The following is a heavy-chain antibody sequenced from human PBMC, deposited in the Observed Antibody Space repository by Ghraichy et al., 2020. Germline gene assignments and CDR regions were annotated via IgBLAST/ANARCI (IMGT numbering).Heavy chain of an antibody. CDR2: INHSGST. CDR3: ARGEGSRVVVVPAAIHWFDP. J-gene: IGHJ5*02. V-gene: IGHV4-34*01. CDR1: GGSFSGYY. Sequence: SCAVYGGSFSGYYWSWIRQPPGKGLEWIGEINHSGSTNYNPSLKSRVTISVDTSKNQFSLKLSSVTAADTAVYYCARGEGSRVVVVPAAIHWFDPWGQGTLVTVSS. D-gene: IGHD2-2*01.